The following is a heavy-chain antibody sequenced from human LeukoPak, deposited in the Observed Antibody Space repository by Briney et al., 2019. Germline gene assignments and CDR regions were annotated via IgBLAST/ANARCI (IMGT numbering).Heavy chain of an antibody. CDR2: IFPGDSEI. Sequence: GESLKISCKGSGYIFVNYWIAWVRQMPGKGLEWMGTIFPGDSEIRYSPSFQGQVTISADRSISTAYLQWSSLEASDTAMFYCARHKDANKFPDYDDPDAFDIWGHGTVVIVSS. V-gene: IGHV5-51*01. J-gene: IGHJ3*02. CDR1: GYIFVNYW. D-gene: IGHD4-17*01. CDR3: ARHKDANKFPDYDDPDAFDI.